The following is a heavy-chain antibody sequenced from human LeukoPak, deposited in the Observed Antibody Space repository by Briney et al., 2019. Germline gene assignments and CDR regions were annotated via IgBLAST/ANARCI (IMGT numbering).Heavy chain of an antibody. D-gene: IGHD3-10*01. CDR2: ISSSSSYI. CDR1: GFTFSSYS. J-gene: IGHJ4*02. CDR3: ARVYYGSGTPIDY. V-gene: IGHV3-21*01. Sequence: PGGSLRLSCAGSGFTFSSYSMNWVRQAPGKGLEWVSSISSSSSYIYYADSVKGRFTISRDNAKNSLYLQMNSLRAEDTAVYYCARVYYGSGTPIDYWGQGTLVTVSS.